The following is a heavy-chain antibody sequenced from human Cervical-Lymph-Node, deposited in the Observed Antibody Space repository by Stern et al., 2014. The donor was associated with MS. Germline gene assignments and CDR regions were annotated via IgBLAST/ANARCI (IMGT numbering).Heavy chain of an antibody. D-gene: IGHD4-11*01. CDR2: GYYSGST. Sequence: QLQLQESGPGLVKPSETLSLICTVSGGSISSYYWSWIRQPPGKGLEWIGYGYYSGSTNYHPSLKSRVTISVDTSKNQFSLKLTSVTAADTAMYYCARLRVITASFDPWGQGTLVTVSS. J-gene: IGHJ5*02. CDR1: GGSISSYY. V-gene: IGHV4-59*01. CDR3: ARLRVITASFDP.